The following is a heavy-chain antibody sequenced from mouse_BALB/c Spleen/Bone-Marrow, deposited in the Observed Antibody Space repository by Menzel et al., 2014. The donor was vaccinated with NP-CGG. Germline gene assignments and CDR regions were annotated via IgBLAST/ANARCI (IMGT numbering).Heavy chain of an antibody. Sequence: EVKVVEPGGGLVKPGGSLKLSCAASGFAFSSYDMSWVRQTPEKRLEWVATISSGGSYTYYPDSVKGRFTISRDNARNTLYLQMSSLRSEDTALYYCARPLTGAYFDYWGQGTTLTVSS. CDR2: ISSGGSYT. CDR1: GFAFSSYD. CDR3: ARPLTGAYFDY. V-gene: IGHV5-9*02. J-gene: IGHJ2*01. D-gene: IGHD4-1*01.